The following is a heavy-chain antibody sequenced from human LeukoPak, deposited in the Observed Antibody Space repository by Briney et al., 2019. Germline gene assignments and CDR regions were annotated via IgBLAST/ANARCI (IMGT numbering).Heavy chain of an antibody. CDR2: MNPNSGNT. D-gene: IGHD3-10*01. V-gene: IGHV1-8*01. Sequence: ASVKVSCKASGYTFTSYDINWVRQATGQGLEWMGWMNPNSGNTGYAQKLQGRVTMTTDTSTSTAYMELRSLRSDDTAVYYCARTVRGVLTYYYYMDVWGKGTTVTVSS. CDR3: ARTVRGVLTYYYYMDV. J-gene: IGHJ6*03. CDR1: GYTFTSYD.